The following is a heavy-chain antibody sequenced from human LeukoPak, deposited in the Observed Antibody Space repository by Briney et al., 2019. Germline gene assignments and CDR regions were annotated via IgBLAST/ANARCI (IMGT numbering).Heavy chain of an antibody. J-gene: IGHJ5*02. Sequence: GESLNISCMGSGYLFTSYWIGWVRQMPGKGLEWMGIIYPGGSDTRYSPSFQGQVTISADKSISTAYLQWSSLKASDTAMYYCARQVNRAAPYVSWGQGTLVTVSS. CDR2: IYPGGSDT. V-gene: IGHV5-51*01. CDR3: ARQVNRAAPYVS. D-gene: IGHD3-16*01. CDR1: GYLFTSYW.